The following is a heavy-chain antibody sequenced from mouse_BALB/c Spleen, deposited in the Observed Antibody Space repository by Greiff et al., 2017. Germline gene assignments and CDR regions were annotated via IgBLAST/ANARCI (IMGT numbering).Heavy chain of an antibody. CDR1: GFAFSSYD. CDR3: ARHGYYGSSYYFDY. Sequence: LVESGGGLVKPGGSLKLSCAASGFAFSSYDMSWVRQTPEKRLEWVAYISSGGGSTYYPDTVKGRFTISRDNAKNTLYLQMSSLKSEDTAMYYCARHGYYGSSYYFDYWGQGTTLTVSS. CDR2: ISSGGGST. D-gene: IGHD1-1*01. V-gene: IGHV5-12-1*01. J-gene: IGHJ2*01.